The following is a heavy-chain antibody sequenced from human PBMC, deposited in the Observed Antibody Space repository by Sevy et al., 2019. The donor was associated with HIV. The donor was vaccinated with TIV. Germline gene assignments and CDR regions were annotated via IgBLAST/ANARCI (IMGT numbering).Heavy chain of an antibody. CDR1: GFTFSNAW. CDR2: IKGKIYDGTI. D-gene: IGHD6-13*01. J-gene: IGHJ4*02. CDR3: TTASWSQEDYYSY. Sequence: GGSLRLSCAASGFTFSNAWMSWVRQAPGKGLEWVGRIKGKIYDGTIDYAAPVKGTLSISRDDSKNTLYLQMNSLKTEDTAVYYCTTASWSQEDYYSYWGQGTLVTVSS. V-gene: IGHV3-15*01.